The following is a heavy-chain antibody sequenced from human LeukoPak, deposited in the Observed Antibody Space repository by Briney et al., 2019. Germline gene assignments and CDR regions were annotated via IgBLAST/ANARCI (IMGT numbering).Heavy chain of an antibody. CDR1: GFTFGSYW. Sequence: GSLRLSCAASGFTFGSYWMSWVRQAPGKGLEWVANIKQDGSEKYYVDSVKGRFTISRDNAKNSLYLQMNSLRAEDTAVYYCARDDCSSISCYHNWFDPWGQGTLVTVSS. V-gene: IGHV3-7*01. CDR2: IKQDGSEK. CDR3: ARDDCSSISCYHNWFDP. D-gene: IGHD2-2*01. J-gene: IGHJ5*02.